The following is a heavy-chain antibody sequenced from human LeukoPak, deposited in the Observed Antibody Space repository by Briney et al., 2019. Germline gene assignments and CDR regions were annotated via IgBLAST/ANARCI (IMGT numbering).Heavy chain of an antibody. CDR3: ARKGGSSGYSDY. Sequence: NPSETLSLTCTVSGGSISSSSYYWGWIRQPPGKGLEWIGYIYYSGSTYYNPSLKSRVTISIDTSKNQFSLKLSSVTAADTAVYYCARKGGSSGYSDYWGQGTLVTVSS. V-gene: IGHV4-31*03. D-gene: IGHD3-22*01. CDR1: GGSISSSSYY. J-gene: IGHJ4*02. CDR2: IYYSGST.